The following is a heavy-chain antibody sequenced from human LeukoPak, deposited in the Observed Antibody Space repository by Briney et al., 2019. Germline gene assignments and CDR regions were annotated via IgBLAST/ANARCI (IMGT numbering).Heavy chain of an antibody. CDR1: GFTFSSYS. Sequence: GGSLRLSCAASGFTFSSYSMNWVRQAPGKGLEWVSYISSSSSTIYYADSVKGRFTISRDNAKNSLYLQMNSLRDEDTAVYYCARDARSGWDYGNFDYWGQGTLVTVPS. CDR3: ARDARSGWDYGNFDY. CDR2: ISSSSSTI. D-gene: IGHD4-17*01. J-gene: IGHJ4*02. V-gene: IGHV3-48*02.